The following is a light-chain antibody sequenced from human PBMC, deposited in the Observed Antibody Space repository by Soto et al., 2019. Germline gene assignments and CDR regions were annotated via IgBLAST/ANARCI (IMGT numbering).Light chain of an antibody. Sequence: DIQMTQSPSSLSASVGDRVTITCQASQDISNNLTWYQQTSGKAPKLLIYGAYNLETGVPSRFTGSQSGTDFTFTITSLQPEDVATYFCQQCDNLPPTFGGGTKVEI. CDR2: GAY. CDR3: QQCDNLPPT. V-gene: IGKV1-33*01. CDR1: QDISNN. J-gene: IGKJ4*01.